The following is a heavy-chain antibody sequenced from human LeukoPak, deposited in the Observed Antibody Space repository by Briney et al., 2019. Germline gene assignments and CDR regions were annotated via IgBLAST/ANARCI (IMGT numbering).Heavy chain of an antibody. CDR2: INSDGSDT. D-gene: IGHD6-6*01. CDR3: ARDLSSSSRDYFYYYLDV. V-gene: IGHV3-74*01. J-gene: IGHJ6*03. Sequence: GGSLRLSCAASGFTFSSYWMHWVRQAPGKGLVWVSRINSDGSDTSYADSVKGRFTISRDNAKNTLYLQMNSLGAGDTAVYYCARDLSSSSRDYFYYYLDVWGKGTTVTVSS. CDR1: GFTFSSYW.